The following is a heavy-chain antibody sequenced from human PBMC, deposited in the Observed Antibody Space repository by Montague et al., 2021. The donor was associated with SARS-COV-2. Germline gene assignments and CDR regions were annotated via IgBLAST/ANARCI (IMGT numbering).Heavy chain of an antibody. V-gene: IGHV4-34*01. Sequence: LRLSCAASGFNFTNYYINWVRQPPGKGLEWIGEVNQSGTTIYNPSVKSGFTISEDTSKNQFYLRLNSVTAADTAAYYCARGTQTVVVPGDDPAGHAFDYWGQGTMVTVSS. D-gene: IGHD2-2*01. CDR3: ARGTQTVVVPGDDPAGHAFDY. J-gene: IGHJ4*02. CDR1: GFNFTNYY. CDR2: VNQSGTT.